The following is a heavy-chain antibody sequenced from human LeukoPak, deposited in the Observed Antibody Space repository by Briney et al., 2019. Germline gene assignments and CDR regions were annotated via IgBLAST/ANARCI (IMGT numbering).Heavy chain of an antibody. CDR3: ARDGNCSGGSCNGNWFDP. V-gene: IGHV4-59*12. CDR2: FYYSGST. CDR1: GDSINSYH. Sequence: SETLSLTCTVSGDSINSYHWSWLRQPPGKKLEWIGYFYYSGSTNYNPSLKSRVTMSLDTSRKQFSLKLSSVTAADTAVYYCARDGNCSGGSCNGNWFDPWGQGTLVTVSS. D-gene: IGHD2-15*01. J-gene: IGHJ5*02.